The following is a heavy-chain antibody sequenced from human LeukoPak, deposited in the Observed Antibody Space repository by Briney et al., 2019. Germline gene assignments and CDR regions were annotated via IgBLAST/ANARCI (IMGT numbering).Heavy chain of an antibody. D-gene: IGHD3-16*01. Sequence: SETLSLTCTVSGGSISSYYWSWIRQPPGKGLEWIGYIYYSGSTNYNPSLKSRVTKSVDTSKNQFSRKLSSLTAAETAVYYCAREAAWGYYGMDACGEGTTVTVSS. CDR1: GGSISSYY. CDR2: IYYSGST. CDR3: AREAAWGYYGMDA. V-gene: IGHV4-59*01. J-gene: IGHJ6*01.